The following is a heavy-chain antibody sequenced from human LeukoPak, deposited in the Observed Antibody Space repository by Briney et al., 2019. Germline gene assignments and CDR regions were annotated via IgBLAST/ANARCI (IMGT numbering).Heavy chain of an antibody. CDR3: ARVEYSSSPGGY. J-gene: IGHJ4*02. CDR1: GYTFTGYY. V-gene: IGHV1-18*04. CDR2: ISAYNGNT. Sequence: GASVKVSCKASGYTFTGYYMHWVRQAPGQGLEWMGWISAYNGNTNCAQKLQGRVTMTTDTSTSTAYMELRSLRSDDTAVYYCARVEYSSSPGGYWGQGTLVTVSS. D-gene: IGHD6-6*01.